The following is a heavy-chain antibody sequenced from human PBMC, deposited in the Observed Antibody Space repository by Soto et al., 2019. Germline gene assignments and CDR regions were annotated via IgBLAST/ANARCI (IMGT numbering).Heavy chain of an antibody. CDR1: GYTFTAYG. CDR3: ARDDAFDI. Sequence: ASVKGSCKTSGYTFTAYGLAWLRQAPGQRPEWMGWVSTNDDRTNYAQKFQGRVSMTRDTSISTAFMDLSRLISDDTAIYYCARDDAFDIWGQGTLVTVSS. J-gene: IGHJ3*02. CDR2: VSTNDDRT. V-gene: IGHV1-2*02.